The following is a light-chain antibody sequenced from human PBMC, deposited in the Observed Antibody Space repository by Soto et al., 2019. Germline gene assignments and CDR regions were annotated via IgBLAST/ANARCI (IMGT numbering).Light chain of an antibody. V-gene: IGKV1-39*01. J-gene: IGKJ1*01. Sequence: DIQMTQSPSSLSAFVGDRVTVTCRASQNIYTSLNWYQQKPGKAPTLLIFASSNLQSGVPSRFSGSGSGTNFTLTISDLQPEDFTTYSFQKIDSTPWTFGQGTTVDI. CDR2: ASS. CDR3: QKIDSTPWT. CDR1: QNIYTS.